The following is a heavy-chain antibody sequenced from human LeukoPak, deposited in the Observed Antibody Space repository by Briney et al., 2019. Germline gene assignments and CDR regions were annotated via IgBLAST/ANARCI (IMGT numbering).Heavy chain of an antibody. D-gene: IGHD6-6*01. J-gene: IGHJ4*02. CDR2: ISAYNGNT. CDR3: AKYSSSSFDY. CDR1: GSTFTSYG. Sequence: ASVKVSCQASGSTFTSYGISWLPQAPGQGLEWMGWISAYNGNTNYAQKLKGRVTMTTHTSTSTAYMELRRLRSDDTAVYYCAKYSSSSFDYWGQGTLVTVSS. V-gene: IGHV1-18*01.